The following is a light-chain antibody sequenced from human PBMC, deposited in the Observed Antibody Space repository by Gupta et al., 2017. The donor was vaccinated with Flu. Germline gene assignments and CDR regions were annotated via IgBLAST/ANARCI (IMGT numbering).Light chain of an antibody. V-gene: IGLV1-40*01. CDR2: TNR. Sequence: QPVLTQPPSVSGAPGQRVSISSTGSSSNIGAGYPVHWYRQLPGTAPRLLSSTNRARLSASKSGTSASLAITGLQDEDEAVYYCQSYDSSLSGSWVFGGGTKLTVL. CDR3: QSYDSSLSGSWV. J-gene: IGLJ3*02. CDR1: SSNIGAGYP.